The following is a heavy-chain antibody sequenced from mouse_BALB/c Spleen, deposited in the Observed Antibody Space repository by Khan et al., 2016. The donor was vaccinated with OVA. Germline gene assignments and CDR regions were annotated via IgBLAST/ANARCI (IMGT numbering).Heavy chain of an antibody. J-gene: IGHJ3*01. CDR3: TRGRYSSFAY. CDR1: GYSFTSYW. CDR2: IFPGNSDT. D-gene: IGHD1-3*01. V-gene: IGHV1-5*01. Sequence: EVQLQQSGTVLARPGTSVKMSCKASGYSFTSYWMYWVQQRPGQGLEWIGAIFPGNSDTTYNQKFKGKAKLTAGTSASTAYMELSSLTNEDSAVYYCTRGRYSSFAYWGQGTLVTVSA.